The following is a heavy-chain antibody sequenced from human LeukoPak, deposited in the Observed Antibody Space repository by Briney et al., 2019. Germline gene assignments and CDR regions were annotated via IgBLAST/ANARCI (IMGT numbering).Heavy chain of an antibody. D-gene: IGHD3-22*01. Sequence: GGSLRLSCAASGFTFSSYAMHWVRQAPGKGLEWVTVIWYDGSNKHYADSVKGRFTISRDNSKNTLYLQMDSLRAEDTAVYYCARAFGASSGYSVDYWGQGTLGTVSS. V-gene: IGHV3-33*01. CDR1: GFTFSSYA. CDR3: ARAFGASSGYSVDY. CDR2: IWYDGSNK. J-gene: IGHJ4*02.